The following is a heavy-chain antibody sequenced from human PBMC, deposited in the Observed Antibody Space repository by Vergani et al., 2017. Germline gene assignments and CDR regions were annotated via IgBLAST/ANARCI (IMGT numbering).Heavy chain of an antibody. D-gene: IGHD2-15*01. CDR2: ISSDGGST. V-gene: IGHV3-23*01. CDR1: GFTFSTYA. J-gene: IGHJ4*02. Sequence: EVQLLESGGGLVQPGGSLRLSCAASGFTFSTYAMTWVRQAPGKGLEWVSTISSDGGSTYYADSVKGRFTISRDNSKNTLSLQMNSLTAEDTAIYYCAKEGGGYCSGGTCYPEYWGQGTLVIVSS. CDR3: AKEGGGYCSGGTCYPEY.